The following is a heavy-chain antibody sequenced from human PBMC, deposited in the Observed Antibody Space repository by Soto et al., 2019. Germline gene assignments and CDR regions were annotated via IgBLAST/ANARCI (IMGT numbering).Heavy chain of an antibody. CDR2: ISAYNGNT. CDR1: GYTFTSYG. V-gene: IGHV1-18*01. D-gene: IGHD2-15*01. J-gene: IGHJ3*02. CDR3: ARGDKXCSGGSCYHDAFDI. Sequence: ASVKVSCKASGYTFTSYGISWVRQAPGQGLEWMGWISAYNGNTNYAQKLQGRVTMTTDTSTSTAYMELRSLRSDDTAVYYCARGDKXCSGGSCYHDAFDIWGQGTMVTVSS.